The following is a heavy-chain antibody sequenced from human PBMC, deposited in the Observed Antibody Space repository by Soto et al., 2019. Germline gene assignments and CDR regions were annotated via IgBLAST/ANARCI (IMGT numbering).Heavy chain of an antibody. CDR2: IRSKADSYAT. CDR3: TRRPEWHLPFDY. J-gene: IGHJ4*02. V-gene: IGHV3-73*02. CDR1: GFTFSDSP. D-gene: IGHD3-3*01. Sequence: EVQLVESGGGLVQPGGSLKLSCATSGFTFSDSPINWVRQASGKGLEWVGRIRSKADSYATAYAASVKGRFTISRDDSKNTAYLQMNSLKTEDTAVYYCTRRPEWHLPFDYWGQGTLVTVSS.